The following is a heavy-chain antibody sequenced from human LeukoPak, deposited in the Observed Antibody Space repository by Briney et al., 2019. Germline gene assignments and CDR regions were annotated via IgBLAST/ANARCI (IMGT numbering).Heavy chain of an antibody. V-gene: IGHV3-23*01. D-gene: IGHD3-22*01. CDR1: GFTFSSYG. CDR2: ISGSGGST. CDR3: AKVVGYYYDSSGYADY. Sequence: GGSLRLSCAASGFTFSSYGMSWVRQAPGKGLEWVSAISGSGGSTYYADSVKGRFTISRDNSKNTLYLQMNSLRAEDTAVYYCAKVVGYYYDSSGYADYWGQGTLVTVSS. J-gene: IGHJ4*02.